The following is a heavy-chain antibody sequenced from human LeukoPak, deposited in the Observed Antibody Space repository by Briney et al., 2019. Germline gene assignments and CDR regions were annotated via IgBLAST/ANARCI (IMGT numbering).Heavy chain of an antibody. CDR3: ATETNGRHYDY. J-gene: IGHJ4*02. CDR1: GPTFSTSG. V-gene: IGHV3-21*06. CDR2: IGPTGFDR. D-gene: IGHD1-14*01. Sequence: PGGSLRLSCTPSGPTFSTSGFNWVRQAPGKGLEWVASIGPTGFDRYHADSIKGRFTISRDNANNFLYLQMDSLRAEDTAVYYCATETNGRHYDYWGQGTLLTASS.